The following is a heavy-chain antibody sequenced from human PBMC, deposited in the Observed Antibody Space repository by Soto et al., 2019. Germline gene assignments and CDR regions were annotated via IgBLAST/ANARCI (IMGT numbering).Heavy chain of an antibody. CDR3: AKDWAAAAPSGY. CDR1: GYTFTSYG. D-gene: IGHD6-13*01. V-gene: IGHV1-18*01. J-gene: IGHJ4*02. Sequence: QVQLVQSGAEVKKPGASVKVSCKASGYTFTSYGISWVRQAPGQGLEWMGWISAYNGNTNYAQKLQGRVTMTTDTCPSTAYRELRSLRSADTAVYYCAKDWAAAAPSGYWGQGTLVTVSS. CDR2: ISAYNGNT.